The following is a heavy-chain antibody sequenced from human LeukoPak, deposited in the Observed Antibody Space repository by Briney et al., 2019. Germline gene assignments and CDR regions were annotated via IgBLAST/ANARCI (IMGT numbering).Heavy chain of an antibody. J-gene: IGHJ4*02. CDR3: ARALRSSSWYFDY. D-gene: IGHD6-13*01. CDR1: GFTVSSNY. CDR2: IYSGGST. Sequence: GGSLRLSCAASGFTVSSNYMSWVRQAPGKGLEWVSVIYSGGSTYYADSVKGRFTISRDNSKNTLYLQMNSLRAQDTAVYYCARALRSSSWYFDYWGQGALVTVSS. V-gene: IGHV3-53*01.